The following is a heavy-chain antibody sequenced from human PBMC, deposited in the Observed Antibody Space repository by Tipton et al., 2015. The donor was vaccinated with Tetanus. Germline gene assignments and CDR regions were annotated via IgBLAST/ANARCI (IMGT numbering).Heavy chain of an antibody. D-gene: IGHD1-14*01. Sequence: TLSLTCTVSGDSIISATYNWGWIRQPPGKGLEWIGSIYHSGNTYYNPSLESRVTISVDTPKNQFSLQLNSVTAADTAVYSCARQPTGFPNWFDAWGQGTLVAVSS. CDR2: IYHSGNT. CDR1: GDSIISATYN. CDR3: ARQPTGFPNWFDA. V-gene: IGHV4-39*01. J-gene: IGHJ5*02.